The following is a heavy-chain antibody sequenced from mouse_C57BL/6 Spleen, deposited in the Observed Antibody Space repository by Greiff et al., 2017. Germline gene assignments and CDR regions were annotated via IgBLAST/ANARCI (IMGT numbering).Heavy chain of an antibody. J-gene: IGHJ2*01. Sequence: QVQLQLSGPALVKPGASVKISCKASGYAFSSSWMHWVKQRPGKGLEWIGRIYPGDGDTNYNGKFKGTATLTADKSSSKAYMQLSSLTSEDSAVYFCARGVITTVVAGDYWGKGTTLTVSS. CDR1: GYAFSSSW. CDR2: IYPGDGDT. D-gene: IGHD1-1*01. CDR3: ARGVITTVVAGDY. V-gene: IGHV1-82*01.